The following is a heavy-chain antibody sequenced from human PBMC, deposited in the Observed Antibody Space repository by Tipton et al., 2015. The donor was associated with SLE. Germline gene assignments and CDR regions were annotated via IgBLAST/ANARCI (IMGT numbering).Heavy chain of an antibody. Sequence: TLSLTCTVSDGSISSSSYYWGWIRQPPGKGLEWIGSIYYSGSTYYNPSLKSRVTISVDTSKNQFSLKLSSVTAADTAVYYCATYGAFVYMDVWGKGTTVTVSS. CDR1: DGSISSSSYY. CDR3: ATYGAFVYMDV. D-gene: IGHD4-17*01. V-gene: IGHV4-39*07. J-gene: IGHJ6*03. CDR2: IYYSGST.